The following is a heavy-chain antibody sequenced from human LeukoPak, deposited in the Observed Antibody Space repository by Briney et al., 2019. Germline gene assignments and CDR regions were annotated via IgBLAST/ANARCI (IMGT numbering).Heavy chain of an antibody. CDR3: ARGPLNYYGSGSYYW. D-gene: IGHD3-10*01. Sequence: GGSLRLSCAASGFTFSSYGMHWVRQAPGKGLEWVAFIRYDGSNKYYADSVKGRFTISRDNSKNTLYLQMNSLRAEDTAVYYCARGPLNYYGSGSYYWWGQGTLVTVSS. CDR1: GFTFSSYG. J-gene: IGHJ4*02. V-gene: IGHV3-30*02. CDR2: IRYDGSNK.